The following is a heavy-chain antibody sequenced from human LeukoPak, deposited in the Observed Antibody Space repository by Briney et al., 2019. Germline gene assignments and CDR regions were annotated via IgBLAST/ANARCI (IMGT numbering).Heavy chain of an antibody. CDR3: ARETFSSGWPDAFDI. CDR2: ISYSGST. J-gene: IGHJ3*02. V-gene: IGHV4-59*08. Sequence: SETLSLTCTVSGGSISSYFWSWIRQPPGKGLEWIGYISYSGSTNYNPSLKSRVTISVDTSKNQFSLKLSSVTAADTAVYYCARETFSSGWPDAFDIWGQGTMVTVSS. CDR1: GGSISSYF. D-gene: IGHD6-19*01.